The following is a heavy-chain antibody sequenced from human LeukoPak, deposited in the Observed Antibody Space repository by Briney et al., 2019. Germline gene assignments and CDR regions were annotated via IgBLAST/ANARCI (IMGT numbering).Heavy chain of an antibody. CDR1: GGSISSSSYY. D-gene: IGHD6-6*01. Sequence: SETLSLTCTVSGGSISSSSYYWGWIRQPPGKGLEWIGSIYYSGSTYYNPSLKSRVTISVDTSKNQFSLKLSSVTAADTAVYYCARQAAALGACYFDYWGQGTLVTVSS. CDR3: ARQAAALGACYFDY. J-gene: IGHJ4*02. V-gene: IGHV4-39*01. CDR2: IYYSGST.